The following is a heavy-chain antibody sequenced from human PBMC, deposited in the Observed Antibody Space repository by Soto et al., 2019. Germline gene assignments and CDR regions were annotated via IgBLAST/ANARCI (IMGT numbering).Heavy chain of an antibody. J-gene: IGHJ4*02. CDR3: ARERTYFGDY. CDR1: GYTFTSYD. CDR2: MNPNSGNT. V-gene: IGHV1-8*01. D-gene: IGHD3-9*01. Sequence: VQLVQSGAEVKKPGASVKVSCKASGYTFTSYDITWVRQATGQGLEWMGWMNPNSGNTGYAQKFQGRVTMTRNTSIRTAFMELSSLRSEGTAVYYCARERTYFGDYWGQGTLVTVSS.